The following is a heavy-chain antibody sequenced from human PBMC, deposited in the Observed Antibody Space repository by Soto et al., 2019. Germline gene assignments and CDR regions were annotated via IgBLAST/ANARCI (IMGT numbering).Heavy chain of an antibody. CDR2: IIPVLGIA. CDR3: ARAGGDYFFDY. J-gene: IGHJ4*02. Sequence: SVKVSCKASGGTFSSYTISWVRQAPGQGLEWMGRIIPVLGIANYAQKFQGRVTITADKSTSTAYMELSSLRSEDTAVYYCARAGGDYFFDYWGQGTLVTVSS. CDR1: GGTFSSYT. D-gene: IGHD4-17*01. V-gene: IGHV1-69*02.